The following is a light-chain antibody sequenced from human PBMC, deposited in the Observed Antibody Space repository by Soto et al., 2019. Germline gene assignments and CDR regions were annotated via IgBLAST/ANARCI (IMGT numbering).Light chain of an antibody. Sequence: QTVVTQEPSFSVSPGGTVTLTCGLSSGSVSTNYYPSWYQQTPGQAPRTLIYSTNTRSSGVPDRFSGSILGNKAALTITGAQADDESDYHCVLYMGSGIWVFGGGTKLTVL. CDR3: VLYMGSGIWV. J-gene: IGLJ3*02. CDR2: STN. CDR1: SGSVSTNYY. V-gene: IGLV8-61*01.